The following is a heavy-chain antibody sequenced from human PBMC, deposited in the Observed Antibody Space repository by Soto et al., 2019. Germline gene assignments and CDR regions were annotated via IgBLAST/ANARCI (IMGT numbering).Heavy chain of an antibody. V-gene: IGHV4-59*01. D-gene: IGHD6-6*01. CDR3: ARDLPGRSSSGDNWFDP. CDR2: IYYSGST. J-gene: IGHJ5*02. Sequence: PSETLSLTCTVSGGSISSYYWSWIRQPPGKGLEWIGYIYYSGSTNYNPSLKSRVTISVDTSKNQFSLKLSSVTAADTAVYYCARDLPGRSSSGDNWFDPWGQGTLVTVSS. CDR1: GGSISSYY.